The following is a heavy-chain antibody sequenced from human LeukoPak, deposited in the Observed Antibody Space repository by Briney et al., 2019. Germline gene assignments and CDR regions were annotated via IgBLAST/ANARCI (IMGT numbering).Heavy chain of an antibody. D-gene: IGHD6-19*01. CDR1: GVATTNGIYY. Sequence: SETLSLTCTVSGVATTNGIYYWAWIRQPPGKGLEWIGSVHNVESTYYNLSLRSRVTMSIDTSKNQFSLRLNSVTAADTAVYYCARHAEYNSGWHFYLDHWGQGILVTVSS. J-gene: IGHJ4*02. V-gene: IGHV4-39*01. CDR3: ARHAEYNSGWHFYLDH. CDR2: VHNVEST.